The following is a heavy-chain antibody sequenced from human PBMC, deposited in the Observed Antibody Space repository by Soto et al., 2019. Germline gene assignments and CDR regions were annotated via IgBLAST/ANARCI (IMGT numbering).Heavy chain of an antibody. J-gene: IGHJ2*01. CDR2: SANDASSE. CDR1: GFTLSGYP. V-gene: IGHV3-30-3*01. D-gene: IGHD2-2*01. CDR3: ARDGSANWYFDWYFDL. Sequence: QVQLVESGGGVVQGGGSLRLSCAASGFTLSGYPMHWVRQAPGKGLEWVAISANDASSEHYADSVKGRFTISRDNSENTLDLQMNSLRAEDTALYYCARDGSANWYFDWYFDLWGRGTVVTVSS.